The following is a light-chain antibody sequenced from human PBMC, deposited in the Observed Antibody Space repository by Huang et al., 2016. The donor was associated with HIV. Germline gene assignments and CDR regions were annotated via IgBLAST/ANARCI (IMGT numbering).Light chain of an antibody. CDR3: QQYYHNPLT. CDR1: QSLFFSSNTRSY. Sequence: DIVMTQSPDSLTVSLGESANINCWSNQSLFFSSNTRSYLAWYQKKPGQPPKLVISWASARESGVPDRVSGSGSETHFTLTINSLQAEDVAVYYCQQYYHNPLTFGGGTKVEI. J-gene: IGKJ4*01. V-gene: IGKV4-1*01. CDR2: WAS.